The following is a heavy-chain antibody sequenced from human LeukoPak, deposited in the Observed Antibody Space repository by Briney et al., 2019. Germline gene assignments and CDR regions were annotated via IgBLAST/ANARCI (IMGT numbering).Heavy chain of an antibody. V-gene: IGHV4-39*07. D-gene: IGHD1-26*01. J-gene: IGHJ5*02. Sequence: SETLSLTCTVSGGSISSSSYYWGWIRQPPGKGLEWIGSIYHSGSTYYNPSLKSRVTISVDTSKNQFSLKLSSVTAADTAVYYCARLGSDWFDPWGQGTLVTVSS. CDR3: ARLGSDWFDP. CDR2: IYHSGST. CDR1: GGSISSSSYY.